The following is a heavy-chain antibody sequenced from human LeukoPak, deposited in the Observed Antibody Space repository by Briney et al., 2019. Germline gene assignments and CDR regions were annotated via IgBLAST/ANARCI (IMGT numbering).Heavy chain of an antibody. CDR2: INPGVGSS. CDR1: GYIFTDFF. Sequence: GASVKVSCKTSGYIFTDFFIHWVRQTPGQRLEWLGSINPGVGSSDYARKFQGRVTMTRDTSTSTVFMEMRGLRSEDTAIYYCARDLGIMADNWFDPWGQGTRVTVSS. J-gene: IGHJ5*02. D-gene: IGHD2-8*01. CDR3: ARDLGIMADNWFDP. V-gene: IGHV1-46*01.